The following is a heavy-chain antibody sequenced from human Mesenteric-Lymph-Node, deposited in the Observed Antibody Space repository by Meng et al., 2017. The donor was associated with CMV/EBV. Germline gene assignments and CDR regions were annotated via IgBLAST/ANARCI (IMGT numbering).Heavy chain of an antibody. CDR2: INAGNGNT. J-gene: IGHJ4*02. CDR3: ARDRMDVLRYFDWLLFSEGLDY. V-gene: IGHV1-3*01. Sequence: YAMHWVGQAPGQRLEWMGWINAGNGNTKYSQKFQGRVTITRDTSASTAYMELSSLRSEDTAVYYCARDRMDVLRYFDWLLFSEGLDYWGQGTLVTVSS. CDR1: YA. D-gene: IGHD3-9*01.